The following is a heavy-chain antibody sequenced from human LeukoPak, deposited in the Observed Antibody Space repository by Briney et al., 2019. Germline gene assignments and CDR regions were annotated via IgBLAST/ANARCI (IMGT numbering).Heavy chain of an antibody. CDR1: GGSISSYY. CDR2: TYASGST. Sequence: SETLSLTCTVSGGSISSYYWSWIRQPAGKGLEWIGRTYASGSTNYNPSLKSRVTISVDTSKNQFSLKLSSVTAADTAVYYCARDRMTGYSSEAAFDIWGQGTMVTVSS. D-gene: IGHD3-9*01. CDR3: ARDRMTGYSSEAAFDI. J-gene: IGHJ3*02. V-gene: IGHV4-4*07.